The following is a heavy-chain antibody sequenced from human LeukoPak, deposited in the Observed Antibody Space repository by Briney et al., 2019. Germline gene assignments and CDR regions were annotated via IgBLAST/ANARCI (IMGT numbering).Heavy chain of an antibody. Sequence: GASVKVSCKASGYTFTGQYIHWVRQAPGQGLEWMGWISAYNGNTNYAQKLQGRVTMTTDTSTSTAYMELRSLRSDDTAVYYCARGGYSYGYLYYYYMDVWGKGTTVTVSS. D-gene: IGHD5-18*01. CDR3: ARGGYSYGYLYYYYMDV. CDR1: GYTFTGQY. CDR2: ISAYNGNT. V-gene: IGHV1-18*01. J-gene: IGHJ6*03.